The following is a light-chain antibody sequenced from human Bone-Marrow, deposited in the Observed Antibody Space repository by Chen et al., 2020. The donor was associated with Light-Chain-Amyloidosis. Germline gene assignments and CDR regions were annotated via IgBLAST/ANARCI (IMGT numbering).Light chain of an antibody. CDR2: AVT. CDR3: SSYTITNTLV. J-gene: IGLJ1*01. Sequence: QSALTQPASVSGSPGQSLTISCTGTSGDVGGDNHVSWYQQHPDKAPKLMIYAVTNRPSWVPDRFSGSKSDNTASLTISGLQTEDEADYFCSSYTITNTLVFGSGTRVTVL. CDR1: SGDVGGDNH. V-gene: IGLV2-14*01.